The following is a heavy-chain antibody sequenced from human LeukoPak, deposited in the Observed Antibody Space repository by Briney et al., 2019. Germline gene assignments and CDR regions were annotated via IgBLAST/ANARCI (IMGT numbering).Heavy chain of an antibody. CDR2: IYTSGST. CDR3: ARVKREWELGSGVAFDI. Sequence: SETLSLTCTVSGGSISSYYWSWIRQPAGKGLEWIGRIYTSGSTNYNPSLKSRVTMSVDTSKNQFSLKLSSVTAADTAVYYCARVKREWELGSGVAFDIWGQGTMVTVSS. J-gene: IGHJ3*02. D-gene: IGHD1-26*01. V-gene: IGHV4-4*07. CDR1: GGSISSYY.